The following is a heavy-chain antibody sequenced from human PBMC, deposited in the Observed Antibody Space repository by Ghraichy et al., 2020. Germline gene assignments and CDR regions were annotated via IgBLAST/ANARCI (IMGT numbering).Heavy chain of an antibody. J-gene: IGHJ4*02. D-gene: IGHD3-22*01. CDR1: GGSISSSNYY. CDR3: ARSPVTYYYDSSSYCHFDF. CDR2: IYYSGST. V-gene: IGHV4-39*07. Sequence: ESLNISCTVSGGSISSSNYYWGWIRQPPGKGLEWIGSIYYSGSTYYNPSLKSRVTISVDTSKNQFSLKLTSVTAADAAVYYCARSPVTYYYDSSSYCHFDFWGQGTLVTVSS.